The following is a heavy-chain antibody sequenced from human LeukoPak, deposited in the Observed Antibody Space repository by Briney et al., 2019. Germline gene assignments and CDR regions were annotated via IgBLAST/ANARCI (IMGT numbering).Heavy chain of an antibody. J-gene: IGHJ4*02. CDR3: AKDSTPGYSYGSCFDY. CDR2: MNPNSGNT. V-gene: IGHV1-8*03. D-gene: IGHD5-18*01. Sequence: ASVRVSCKASGYTFTSYDINWVRQATGQGLEWMGWMNPNSGNTGYAQKFQGRVTITRNTSISTAYMELSSLRSEDTAVYYCAKDSTPGYSYGSCFDYWGQGTLVTVSS. CDR1: GYTFTSYD.